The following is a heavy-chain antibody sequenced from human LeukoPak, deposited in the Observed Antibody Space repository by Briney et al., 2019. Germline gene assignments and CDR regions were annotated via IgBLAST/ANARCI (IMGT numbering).Heavy chain of an antibody. V-gene: IGHV4-38-2*02. D-gene: IGHD2-2*01. CDR1: GGSISSYY. Sequence: SETLSLTCTVSGGSISSYYWSWIRQPPGKGLEWIGSIYHSGSTYYNPSLKSRVTISVDTSKNQFSLKLSSVTAADTAVYYCAREGTAAPPDYWGQGTLVTVSS. CDR2: IYHSGST. J-gene: IGHJ4*02. CDR3: AREGTAAPPDY.